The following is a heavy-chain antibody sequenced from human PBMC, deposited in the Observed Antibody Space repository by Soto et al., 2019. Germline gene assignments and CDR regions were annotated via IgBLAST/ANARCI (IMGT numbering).Heavy chain of an antibody. J-gene: IGHJ4*02. CDR3: AREGSSYDSSGYSPLVY. CDR2: IYYTGST. CDR1: GDSINSGDYY. V-gene: IGHV4-31*03. D-gene: IGHD3-22*01. Sequence: PSETLSLTCTVSGDSINSGDYYWSWIRQHPGKGLEWIGYIYYTGSTYYNPSLKSRVTISVDTSNNQFSLKLSSVTAADTAVYYCAREGSSYDSSGYSPLVYWGQGTLVTVSS.